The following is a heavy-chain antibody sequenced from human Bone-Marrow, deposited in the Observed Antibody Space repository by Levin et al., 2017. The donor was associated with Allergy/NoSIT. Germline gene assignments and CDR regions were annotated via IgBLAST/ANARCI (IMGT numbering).Heavy chain of an antibody. V-gene: IGHV1-18*01. J-gene: IGHJ4*02. Sequence: GESLKISCRASGYTFTFYGISWVRQAPGQGLEWMGWISPYNGDTNYAQKLQGRVTMTTDTSTNIAYMELRSLRSDATAVYYCARENAGPSDLWSGYRGFDYWGQGTLVTVSS. CDR2: ISPYNGDT. D-gene: IGHD3-3*01. CDR3: ARENAGPSDLWSGYRGFDY. CDR1: GYTFTFYG.